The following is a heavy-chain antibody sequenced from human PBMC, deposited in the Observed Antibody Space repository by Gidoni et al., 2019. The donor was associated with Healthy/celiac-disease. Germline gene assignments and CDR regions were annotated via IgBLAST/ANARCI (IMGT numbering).Heavy chain of an antibody. V-gene: IGHV1-69*06. CDR2: IIPIPGTA. CDR1: GGTFSSYA. Sequence: QVQLVQSGAEVKKPGSSVKVSCKASGGTFSSYAISWVRQAPGQGLEWMGGIIPIPGTANYAQEVQGRVTINADKSPSTAYMELGRLRSEETAVDYCARSHYTAYSSSWQNWFDPWGQGTLVTVSS. D-gene: IGHD6-13*01. CDR3: ARSHYTAYSSSWQNWFDP. J-gene: IGHJ5*02.